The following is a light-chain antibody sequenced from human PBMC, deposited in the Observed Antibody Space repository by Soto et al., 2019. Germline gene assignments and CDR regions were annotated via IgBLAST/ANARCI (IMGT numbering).Light chain of an antibody. CDR1: QDITNY. CDR2: DAS. J-gene: IGKJ5*01. V-gene: IGKV1-33*01. Sequence: DIQMTQSPSSLSASVGDRVTIICQASQDITNYLNWYQQKPGKAPKRLIYDASNLETGVPSRFSGSGSGTHFSLTISSLQPEDIATYYCLQYDNVPFTFGQGTRLEMK. CDR3: LQYDNVPFT.